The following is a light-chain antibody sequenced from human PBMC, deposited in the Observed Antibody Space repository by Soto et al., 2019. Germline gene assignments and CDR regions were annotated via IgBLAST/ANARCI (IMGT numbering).Light chain of an antibody. Sequence: PPSPGTLSVSPRERATLXCRASQSVSSNLAWYQQKPGQAPSLLIYGAFTRATGIPARFSGTGSGTDFTLTISSLQPEDFAVYYCQQYGCSPWTFGQGTKVDIK. J-gene: IGKJ1*01. CDR3: QQYGCSPWT. V-gene: IGKV3-15*01. CDR1: QSVSSN. CDR2: GAF.